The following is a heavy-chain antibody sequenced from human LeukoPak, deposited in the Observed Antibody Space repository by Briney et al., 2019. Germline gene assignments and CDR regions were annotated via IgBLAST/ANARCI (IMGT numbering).Heavy chain of an antibody. CDR2: ISSSSSYV. V-gene: IGHV3-21*01. D-gene: IGHD6-19*01. CDR1: GFTFSSYE. J-gene: IGHJ6*03. Sequence: GGSLRLSCVASGFTFSSYEMNWVRQAPGKGLEWVSSISSSSSYVYYADSVKGRFTISRDNAKNSLYLQMNSLRAEDTAVYYCARGTRGGSGDYYYMDVWGKGTTVTVSS. CDR3: ARGTRGGSGDYYYMDV.